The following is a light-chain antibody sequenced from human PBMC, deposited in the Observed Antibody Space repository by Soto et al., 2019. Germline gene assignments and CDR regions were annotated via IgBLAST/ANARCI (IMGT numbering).Light chain of an antibody. Sequence: IQMTQSPSSLSASVGDRVTSTCRASQSISTWLAWFQQKPAKAPKLLIYRASSLEGGAPSRFSGSGSGTQFTLTISSLQPDDFATYYCQQYDNYPWTFGQGTKVDIK. CDR2: RAS. J-gene: IGKJ1*01. CDR1: QSISTW. CDR3: QQYDNYPWT. V-gene: IGKV1-5*03.